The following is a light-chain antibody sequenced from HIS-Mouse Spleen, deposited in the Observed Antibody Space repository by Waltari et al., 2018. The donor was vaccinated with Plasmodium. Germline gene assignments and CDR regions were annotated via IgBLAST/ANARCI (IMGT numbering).Light chain of an antibody. CDR1: SSAVGSYNL. Sequence: QSALTQPASVSGSPGPSTTISCTGTSSAVGSYNLFSWYQQHPGKAPKLMIYEGSKRPSGVSNRFSGSKSGNTASLTISGLQAEDEADYYCCSYAGSSTFVVFGGGTKLTVL. V-gene: IGLV2-23*03. CDR3: CSYAGSSTFVV. CDR2: EGS. J-gene: IGLJ2*01.